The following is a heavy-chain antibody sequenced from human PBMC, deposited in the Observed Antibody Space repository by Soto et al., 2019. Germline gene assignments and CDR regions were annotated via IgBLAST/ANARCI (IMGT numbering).Heavy chain of an antibody. J-gene: IGHJ6*02. Sequence: ASLNASCKASGYTFTIYGISWVRHAPGQGLEWMGWISAYNGNTNYAQKLQGRVTMTTDTSTSTAYMELRSLRSDDTAVYYCARVMGLVVPAATTYYYGMDVWGQGTTVTVSS. CDR2: ISAYNGNT. CDR1: GYTFTIYG. CDR3: ARVMGLVVPAATTYYYGMDV. D-gene: IGHD2-2*01. V-gene: IGHV1-18*01.